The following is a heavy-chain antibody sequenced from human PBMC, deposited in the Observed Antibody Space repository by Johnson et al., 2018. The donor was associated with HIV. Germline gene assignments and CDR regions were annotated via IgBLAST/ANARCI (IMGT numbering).Heavy chain of an antibody. D-gene: IGHD2-21*01. CDR1: GFTFSSYA. V-gene: IGHV3-23*04. Sequence: VQLVESGGGLVPPGGSLRLSCAASGFTFSSYAMSWVRQAPGKGLEWVSAISGSGGSTYYADSVQGQFTISRDNSKNTLYLQMNSLRAEDTAVYYCAKGMGYCGGDCPDAFDIWGQGTMVTVSS. CDR2: ISGSGGST. J-gene: IGHJ3*02. CDR3: AKGMGYCGGDCPDAFDI.